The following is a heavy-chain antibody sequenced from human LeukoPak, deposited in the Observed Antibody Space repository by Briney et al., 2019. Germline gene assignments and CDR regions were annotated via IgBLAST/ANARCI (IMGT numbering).Heavy chain of an antibody. Sequence: ASVKVSCKASGYTFTSYDINWVRQATGQGLEWMGWMNPNSGNTGYAQKFQGRVTMTRNTSISTAYMELSGLRSEDTAVYYCARGQWLRRPKNWFDPWGQGTLVTVSS. CDR1: GYTFTSYD. CDR2: MNPNSGNT. D-gene: IGHD3-22*01. V-gene: IGHV1-8*01. J-gene: IGHJ5*02. CDR3: ARGQWLRRPKNWFDP.